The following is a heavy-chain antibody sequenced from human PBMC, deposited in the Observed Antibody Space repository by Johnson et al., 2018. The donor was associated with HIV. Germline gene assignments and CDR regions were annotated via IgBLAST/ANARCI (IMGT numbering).Heavy chain of an antibody. Sequence: QVKLVESGGGVVQPRGSLRLSCAASGFTFRSYGMHWVRQAPGKGLEWVAVISHDGSNQYYVDSVKGRFTIYRDNSKNTLFLQMNSLRAEDTAVYHCAKSVRASSSGAFDIWGQGTMVTVSS. CDR1: GFTFRSYG. V-gene: IGHV3-30*18. CDR2: ISHDGSNQ. D-gene: IGHD2/OR15-2a*01. CDR3: AKSVRASSSGAFDI. J-gene: IGHJ3*02.